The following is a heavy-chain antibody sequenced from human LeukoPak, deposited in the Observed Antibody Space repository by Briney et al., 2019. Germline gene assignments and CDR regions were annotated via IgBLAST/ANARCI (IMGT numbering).Heavy chain of an antibody. Sequence: HAGGSLRLSCAASGFTFSRYGMSWVRQAPGKGLEWVSAISGSGGSTYYADSVKGRFTISRDNSRNTLYLQMNSLRAEDTAVYYCAKEIYYDSTGPQYWGQGTLVTVSS. CDR1: GFTFSRYG. CDR3: AKEIYYDSTGPQY. D-gene: IGHD3-22*01. CDR2: ISGSGGST. V-gene: IGHV3-23*01. J-gene: IGHJ4*02.